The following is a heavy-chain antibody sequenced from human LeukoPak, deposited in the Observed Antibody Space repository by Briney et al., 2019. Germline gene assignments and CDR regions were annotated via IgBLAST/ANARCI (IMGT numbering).Heavy chain of an antibody. J-gene: IGHJ4*02. CDR1: GFTFSSRG. V-gene: IGHV3-7*01. Sequence: GGSLRLSCAASGFTFSSRGMSWVRQAPGKGLEWVANIKQDGSEKYYVDSVKGRFTISKDNAKNSLFLQMNSLRVEDTAVYYCVPLNWNPPGDFDRWGQGTLVTVSS. CDR3: VPLNWNPPGDFDR. D-gene: IGHD1-20*01. CDR2: IKQDGSEK.